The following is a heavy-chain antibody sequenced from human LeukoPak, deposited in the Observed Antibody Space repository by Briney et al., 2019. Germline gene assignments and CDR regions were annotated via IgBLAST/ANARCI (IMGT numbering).Heavy chain of an antibody. CDR1: GGSFSGYY. D-gene: IGHD5-18*01. J-gene: IGHJ4*02. Sequence: SSETLSLTCAVYGGSFSGYYWSWIRQPPRKGLEGIGEINHSGSTNYNPSLKGRVTISVDTPKNQFSLKLSSVTAADTAVYYCARGVIQLFYWGQGTLVTVSS. V-gene: IGHV4-34*01. CDR2: INHSGST. CDR3: ARGVIQLFY.